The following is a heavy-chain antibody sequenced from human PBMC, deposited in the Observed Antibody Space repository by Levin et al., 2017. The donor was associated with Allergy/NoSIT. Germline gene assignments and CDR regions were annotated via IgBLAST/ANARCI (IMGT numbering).Heavy chain of an antibody. D-gene: IGHD3-22*01. J-gene: IGHJ4*02. V-gene: IGHV3-30*03. Sequence: GGSLRLSCAASGFTFSSYGMHWVRQAPGKGLEWVAVISYDGSNKYYADSVKGRFTISRDNSKNTLYLQMNSLRAEDTAVYYCATYYDSSGYSKIDYWGQGTLVTVSS. CDR1: GFTFSSYG. CDR3: ATYYDSSGYSKIDY. CDR2: ISYDGSNK.